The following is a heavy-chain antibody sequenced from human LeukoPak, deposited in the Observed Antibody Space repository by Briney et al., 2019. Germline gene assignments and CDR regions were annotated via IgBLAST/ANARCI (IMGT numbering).Heavy chain of an antibody. J-gene: IGHJ5*02. Sequence: SETLSLPYTVSGGSIRTFYWSWLRQPAGKGLEWIGRIFTSGSTNYNPSLKSRVTMSVDTSKNQFSLNLTSVTAADTAVYYCARFTPQGYGWGGYNRFDPWGQGTLVTVSS. CDR2: IFTSGST. V-gene: IGHV4-4*07. D-gene: IGHD3-16*01. CDR3: ARFTPQGYGWGGYNRFDP. CDR1: GGSIRTFY.